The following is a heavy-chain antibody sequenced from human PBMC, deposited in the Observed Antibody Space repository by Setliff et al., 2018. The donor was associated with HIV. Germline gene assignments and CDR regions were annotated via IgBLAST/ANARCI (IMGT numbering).Heavy chain of an antibody. J-gene: IGHJ4*02. V-gene: IGHV4-59*11. CDR2: VSYSGSA. CDR3: ATYSAGEGGRGH. D-gene: IGHD2-15*01. CDR1: GGSISSHF. Sequence: SETLSLTCTVSGGSISSHFWSWIRQPPGKGLEWIGTVSYSGSANYNPSLSSRVTISFDASKKYFSLKLTSVTAADTAMYYCATYSAGEGGRGHWGQGTLVTVS.